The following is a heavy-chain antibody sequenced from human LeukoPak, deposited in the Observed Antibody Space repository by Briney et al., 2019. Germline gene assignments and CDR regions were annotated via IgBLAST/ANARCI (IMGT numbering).Heavy chain of an antibody. CDR3: ARRGNWGFFDY. Sequence: PSETLSLTCTVSGVSISSNYWSWVRQPPGKGLEWVWYINTSGSNKYNASLRRGVSISLQTSRNKFSLKLTTVPTAEATVYYYARRGNWGFFDYWGQGILVSVSS. D-gene: IGHD7-27*01. CDR1: GVSISSNY. CDR2: INTSGSN. V-gene: IGHV4-4*09. J-gene: IGHJ4*02.